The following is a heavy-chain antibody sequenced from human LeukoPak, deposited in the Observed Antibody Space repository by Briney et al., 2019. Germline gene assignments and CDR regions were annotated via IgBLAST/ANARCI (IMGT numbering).Heavy chain of an antibody. V-gene: IGHV3-33*01. Sequence: GGSLRLSCAASGFTFSSYGMHWVRQVPGKGLEWVAVIWYDGSNKYYADSVKGRFTISRDNSKNTLYLQMNSLRAEDTAVYYCARDQASITMVRGVNWFDPWGQGTLVTVSS. J-gene: IGHJ5*02. CDR1: GFTFSSYG. CDR2: IWYDGSNK. D-gene: IGHD3-10*01. CDR3: ARDQASITMVRGVNWFDP.